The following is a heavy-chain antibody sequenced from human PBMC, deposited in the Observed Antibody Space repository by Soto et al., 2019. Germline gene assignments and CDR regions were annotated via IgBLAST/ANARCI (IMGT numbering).Heavy chain of an antibody. D-gene: IGHD2-15*01. J-gene: IGHJ3*01. CDR2: ISGSGGST. V-gene: IGHV3-23*01. CDR1: GFTFSSYA. CDR3: AKDWIPYCSGGSCYSKGFDV. Sequence: EVQLLESGGGLVQPGGSLRLSCAASGFTFSSYAMSWVRQAPGKGLEWVSAISGSGGSTYYADSVKHRFTISRDNTKNTLYLQMNSLRAEDTAVYYCAKDWIPYCSGGSCYSKGFDVWGQGTMVTVSS.